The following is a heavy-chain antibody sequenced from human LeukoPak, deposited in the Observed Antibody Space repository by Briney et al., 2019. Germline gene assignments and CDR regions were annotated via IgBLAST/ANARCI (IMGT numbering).Heavy chain of an antibody. CDR1: GFTFDDYG. V-gene: IGHV3-20*04. CDR2: INWNGGST. D-gene: IGHD6-6*01. CDR3: ARDRKAARPRAEYMDV. J-gene: IGHJ6*03. Sequence: GGSLRLSCAASGFTFDDYGMSWVRQAPGKGLEWVSGINWNGGSTGYADSVKGRFTISRDNAKNSLYLQMNSLRAEDTALYYCARDRKAARPRAEYMDVWGKGTTVTVSS.